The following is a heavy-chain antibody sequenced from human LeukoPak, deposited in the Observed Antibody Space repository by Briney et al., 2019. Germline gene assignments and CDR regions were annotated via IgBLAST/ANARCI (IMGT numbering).Heavy chain of an antibody. D-gene: IGHD3-10*01. Sequence: ASVKVSCKASGYTFTGYYMHWVRKAPGQGLEWMGWINPNSGGTNYAQKFQGRVTMTRDTPISTAYMELSRPRSDDTAVYYCARDLRSGRDYWGQGTLVTVSS. V-gene: IGHV1-2*02. CDR2: INPNSGGT. J-gene: IGHJ4*02. CDR3: ARDLRSGRDY. CDR1: GYTFTGYY.